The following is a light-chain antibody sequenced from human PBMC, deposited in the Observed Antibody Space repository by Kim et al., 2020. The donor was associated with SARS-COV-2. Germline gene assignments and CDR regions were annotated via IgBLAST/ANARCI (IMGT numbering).Light chain of an antibody. CDR2: GNS. CDR3: QSYDSSLSHVV. CDR1: SCSMGEGYD. Sequence: VTISWTGSSCSMGEGYDVQWYQQLPGTAPKLLIYGNSNRPSGVPDRFSGSKSGTSASLAITGLQAEDEADYYCQSYDSSLSHVVFGGGTQLTVL. J-gene: IGLJ2*01. V-gene: IGLV1-40*01.